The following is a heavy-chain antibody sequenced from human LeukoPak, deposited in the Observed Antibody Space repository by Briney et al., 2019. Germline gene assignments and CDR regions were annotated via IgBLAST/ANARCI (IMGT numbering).Heavy chain of an antibody. J-gene: IGHJ4*02. CDR2: INSDGSST. D-gene: IGHD6-13*01. CDR3: AREGAAADFDY. V-gene: IGHV3-74*01. Sequence: PGGSLRLSCAASGFTFSNYWMPWVRQAPGKGLVWVSRINSDGSSTSYADSVKGRFTISRDNAKNTLYLQMNSLRAEDTAVYYCAREGAAADFDYWGQGTLVTVSS. CDR1: GFTFSNYW.